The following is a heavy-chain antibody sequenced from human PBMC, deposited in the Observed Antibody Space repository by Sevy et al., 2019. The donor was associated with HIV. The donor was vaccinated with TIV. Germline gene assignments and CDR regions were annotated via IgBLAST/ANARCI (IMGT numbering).Heavy chain of an antibody. V-gene: IGHV3-23*01. J-gene: IGHJ3*01. Sequence: GGSLRLSCAASGFTFNTHAMNWVRQAPGKGLEWVSIISATGSSTYFADSVRGRFTISRDNSKNTLYLQMDSLRADDTAVYYCAKALNPALESMIEVIFPTLKGFDVWGQGTMVTVSS. CDR2: ISATGSST. D-gene: IGHD3-22*01. CDR1: GFTFNTHA. CDR3: AKALNPALESMIEVIFPTLKGFDV.